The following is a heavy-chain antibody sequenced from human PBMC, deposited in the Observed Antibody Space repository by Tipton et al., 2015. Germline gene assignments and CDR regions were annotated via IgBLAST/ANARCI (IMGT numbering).Heavy chain of an antibody. CDR1: GYSFTEYF. V-gene: IGHV1-2*06. J-gene: IGHJ5*02. CDR2: INAKTGDT. Sequence: QVQLVQSGPEVKKPGASVTVSCKSSGYSFTEYFIHWVRQAPGQGLEWMGRINAKTGDTELGPKFQGRAAMTKETSSSTTYMKLTNLQSDDTAVYYCGRHKGTSEERNIWGVLDTWGQGTLVSVSS. D-gene: IGHD3-16*01. CDR3: GRHKGTSEERNIWGVLDT.